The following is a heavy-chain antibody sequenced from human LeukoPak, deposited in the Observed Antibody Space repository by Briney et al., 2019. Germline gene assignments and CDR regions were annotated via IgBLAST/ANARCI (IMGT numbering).Heavy chain of an antibody. V-gene: IGHV3-30*03. CDR3: VTLPGGRSPHSADY. D-gene: IGHD2-15*01. CDR2: ISYDGSNK. Sequence: PGRSLRLSCAASGFTFSSYGMHWVRQAPGKGLEWVAVISYDGSNKYYADSVKGRFTISRDNSKITLNVQMNSLRAEDTAVYYCVTLPGGRSPHSADYWGQGTLVTVSS. CDR1: GFTFSSYG. J-gene: IGHJ4*02.